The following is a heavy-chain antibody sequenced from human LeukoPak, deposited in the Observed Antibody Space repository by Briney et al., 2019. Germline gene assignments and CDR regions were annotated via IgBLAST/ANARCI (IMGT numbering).Heavy chain of an antibody. Sequence: PGGSLRLSCAAFGFTFSSYAMHWVRQAPGKGLEWVAVISYDGSNKYYADSVKGRFTISRDNSKNTLYLQMNSLRAEDTAVYYCARALDSSSWYGVDYWGQGTLVTVSS. D-gene: IGHD6-13*01. CDR2: ISYDGSNK. J-gene: IGHJ4*02. CDR1: GFTFSSYA. V-gene: IGHV3-30-3*01. CDR3: ARALDSSSWYGVDY.